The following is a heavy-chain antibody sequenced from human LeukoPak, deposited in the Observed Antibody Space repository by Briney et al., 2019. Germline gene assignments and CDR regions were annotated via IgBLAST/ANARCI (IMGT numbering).Heavy chain of an antibody. D-gene: IGHD3-3*01. V-gene: IGHV3-30*04. CDR1: GFTFSSYA. CDR2: ISYDGSNK. J-gene: IGHJ6*02. Sequence: GGSLRLSCAASGFTFSSYAMHWVRQAPGEGLEWVAVISYDGSNKYYADSVKGRFTISRDNSKNTLYLQMNSLRAEDTAVYYCARDPMEDYYGMDVWGQGTTVTVSS. CDR3: ARDPMEDYYGMDV.